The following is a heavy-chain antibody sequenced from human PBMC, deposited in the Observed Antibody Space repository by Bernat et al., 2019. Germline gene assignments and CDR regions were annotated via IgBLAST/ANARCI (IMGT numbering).Heavy chain of an antibody. Sequence: EVQLVESGGGLVQPGGSLKLSCAASGFTFSGSAMHWVRQASGKGLEWVGRIRSKANSDATAYAASVKGRFTISRDDSKNTAYLQMNSLKTEDTAVYYCTTPTATLDYWGQGTLVTVSS. V-gene: IGHV3-73*01. D-gene: IGHD1-1*01. CDR3: TTPTATLDY. CDR2: IRSKANSDAT. CDR1: GFTFSGSA. J-gene: IGHJ4*02.